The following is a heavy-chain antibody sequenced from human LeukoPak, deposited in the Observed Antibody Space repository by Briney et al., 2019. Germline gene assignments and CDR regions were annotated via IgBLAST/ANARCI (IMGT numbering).Heavy chain of an antibody. D-gene: IGHD3-9*01. CDR1: GYTFTTYG. J-gene: IGHJ4*02. CDR2: ISAYNDNT. Sequence: ASVKVSCKASGYTFTTYGISWVRQAPGQGLEWMGWISAYNDNTNYAQKLQGRVTMTTDTSTSTAYMELSSLRSEDTAVYYCARDFAPKEYDILTGLGYWGQGTLVTVSS. CDR3: ARDFAPKEYDILTGLGY. V-gene: IGHV1-18*01.